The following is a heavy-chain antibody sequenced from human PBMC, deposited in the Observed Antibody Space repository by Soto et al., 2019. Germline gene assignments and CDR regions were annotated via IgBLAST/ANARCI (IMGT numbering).Heavy chain of an antibody. V-gene: IGHV4-31*03. CDR2: IYSSGST. CDR3: ARTQYYYDSSGLFLDACDI. Sequence: QVQLQESGPGLVKPSQTLSLTCTVSGGSISSGGYYWSWIRQHPGKGLEWIGYIYSSGSTYYNPSLKSRVTISVDSSKNQFSLKRGSVTAADTAVYYCARTQYYYDSSGLFLDACDIWGQGTMVTVSS. CDR1: GGSISSGGYY. D-gene: IGHD3-22*01. J-gene: IGHJ3*02.